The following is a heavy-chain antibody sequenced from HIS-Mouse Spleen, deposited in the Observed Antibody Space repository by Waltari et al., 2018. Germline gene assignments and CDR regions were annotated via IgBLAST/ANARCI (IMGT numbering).Heavy chain of an antibody. D-gene: IGHD2-2*01. J-gene: IGHJ1*01. V-gene: IGHV3-33*06. CDR1: GFTFSSYG. CDR3: ANPKSVAAAPQYFQH. Sequence: QVQLVESGGGVVQPGRSLRLSCAASGFTFSSYGMHWVRQAPGKGLEWVAVIWYDGSNKYYADSVKGRFTISRDNSKNTLYLQMNSLRAEDTAVYYCANPKSVAAAPQYFQHWGQGTLVTVSS. CDR2: IWYDGSNK.